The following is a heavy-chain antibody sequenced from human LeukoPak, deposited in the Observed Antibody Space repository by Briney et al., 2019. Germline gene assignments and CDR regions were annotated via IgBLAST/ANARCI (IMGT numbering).Heavy chain of an antibody. D-gene: IGHD3-10*01. J-gene: IGHJ4*02. V-gene: IGHV4-4*02. CDR1: GGSISSSNW. Sequence: SETLSLTCAVSGGSISSSNWWNWVRQPPGKGLEWIGQIYHSGSTNYNPSLKTRVTISVDKSKSQFSLNLTSVTAADTAVYYCARRTYYYGSGSYSRYSIKYYFDYWGQGTLVTVSS. CDR2: IYHSGST. CDR3: ARRTYYYGSGSYSRYSIKYYFDY.